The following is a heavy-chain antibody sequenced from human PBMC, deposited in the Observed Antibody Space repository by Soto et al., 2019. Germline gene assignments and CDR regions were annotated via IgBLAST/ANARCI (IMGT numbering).Heavy chain of an antibody. Sequence: QVQLVESGGGVVQPGTSLRLSCAASGFTFSSHAMHWVRQAPGKGLEWVALISYDGGNKDYTDSVKGRFTISRDDSKNTLYLHMNSLRSEDTAVYYCARACHYYGSGSYSDFDYWAREPWSPSPQ. V-gene: IGHV3-30-3*01. J-gene: IGHJ4*02. D-gene: IGHD3-10*01. CDR1: GFTFSSHA. CDR3: ARACHYYGSGSYSDFDY. CDR2: ISYDGGNK.